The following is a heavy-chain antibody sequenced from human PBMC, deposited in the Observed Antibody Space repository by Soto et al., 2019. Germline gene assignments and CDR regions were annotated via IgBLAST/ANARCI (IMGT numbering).Heavy chain of an antibody. CDR2: ISGSGGST. CDR1: GFTFSSHA. J-gene: IGHJ4*02. CDR3: ATHYDYIWGSYRTDY. Sequence: GGSLRLSCAASGFTFSSHALSWVRQAPGKGLEWVSSISGSGGSTYYADSVKGRFTISRDNSKNTLYLQMNSLRAEDTAVYYCATHYDYIWGSYRTDYWGQGTLVTVSS. V-gene: IGHV3-23*01. D-gene: IGHD3-16*02.